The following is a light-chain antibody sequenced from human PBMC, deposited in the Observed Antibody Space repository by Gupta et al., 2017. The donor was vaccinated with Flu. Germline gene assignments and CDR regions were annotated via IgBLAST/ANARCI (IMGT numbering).Light chain of an antibody. CDR2: AAS. Sequence: DIHMTQSPSSLSASVGDTVTIACRASQNVGSYLNWYQMKTGKAPKLLLFAASRLQRGVPSRFSGSGSGTDFTLTINSLQPEDFATYYCQQSYNTWTFGQGTKVDIK. J-gene: IGKJ1*01. CDR1: QNVGSY. V-gene: IGKV1-39*01. CDR3: QQSYNTWT.